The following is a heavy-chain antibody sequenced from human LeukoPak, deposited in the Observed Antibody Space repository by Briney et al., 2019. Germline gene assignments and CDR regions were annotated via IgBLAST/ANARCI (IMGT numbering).Heavy chain of an antibody. CDR3: ARDPSSSWYGSWFDP. V-gene: IGHV4-4*07. D-gene: IGHD6-13*01. CDR1: GGSISSYY. Sequence: PSETLSLTCTVSGGSISSYYWSWIRQPAGKGLEWIGRIYTSGSTNYNPSLTSRVTMSVDTSKNQCSLKLSSVTAADTAVYYCARDPSSSWYGSWFDPWGQGTLVTVSS. J-gene: IGHJ5*02. CDR2: IYTSGST.